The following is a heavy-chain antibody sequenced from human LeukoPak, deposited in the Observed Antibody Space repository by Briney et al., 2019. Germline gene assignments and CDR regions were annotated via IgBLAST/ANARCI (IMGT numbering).Heavy chain of an antibody. D-gene: IGHD1-26*01. CDR1: GGTFGSYA. J-gene: IGHJ6*03. CDR3: ARGDVGRNYYYMDV. Sequence: GASVKVSCKASGGTFGSYAISWVRQARGQGLEWMGGIIPIFGTANYAQKFQGRVTITADESTSTAYMELSSLRSEDTAVYYCARGDVGRNYYYMDVWGKGTTVTVSS. V-gene: IGHV1-69*13. CDR2: IIPIFGTA.